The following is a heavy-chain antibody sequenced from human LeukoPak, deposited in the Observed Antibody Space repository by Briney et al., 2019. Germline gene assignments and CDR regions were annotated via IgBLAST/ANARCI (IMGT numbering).Heavy chain of an antibody. CDR1: GGSISSSSYY. CDR3: ARRQYSSSKGYMDV. Sequence: SETLSLTCTVSGGSISSSSYYWGWIRQPPGKGLEGIGSIYYSGSTYYNPSLKSRVTISVDTSKNQFSLKLSSVTAADTAVYYCARRQYSSSKGYMDVWGKGTTVTVSS. CDR2: IYYSGST. D-gene: IGHD6-6*01. V-gene: IGHV4-39*01. J-gene: IGHJ6*03.